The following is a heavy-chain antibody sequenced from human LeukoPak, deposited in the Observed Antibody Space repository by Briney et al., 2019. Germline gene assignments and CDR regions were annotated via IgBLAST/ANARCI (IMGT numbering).Heavy chain of an antibody. V-gene: IGHV3-21*01. J-gene: IGHJ4*02. CDR2: ISSSSSYI. CDR3: ARGRGIFDY. D-gene: IGHD3-10*01. Sequence: GGSLRLSCAASGSTFSSYSMNWVRQAPGKGLEWVSSISSSSSYIYYVDSVKGRFTISRDNAKNSLYLQMNSLRAEDTAVYCCARGRGIFDYWGQGTLVTVSS. CDR1: GSTFSSYS.